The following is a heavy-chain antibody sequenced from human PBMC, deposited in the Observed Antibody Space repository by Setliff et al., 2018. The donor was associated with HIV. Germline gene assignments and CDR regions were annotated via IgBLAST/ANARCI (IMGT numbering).Heavy chain of an antibody. CDR3: ATYLSDNYLDGAFDI. V-gene: IGHV4-39*02. D-gene: IGHD3-3*01. Sequence: SETLSLTCTVSGASVSTTGYYWGWLRQSPGKGLQWIGTTFYSGSTYYNPSLKSRVTISLDTSNNDFSLTLTSATAADTALYFCATYLSDNYLDGAFDIWGRGTMVTVSS. CDR1: GASVSTTGYY. CDR2: TFYSGST. J-gene: IGHJ3*02.